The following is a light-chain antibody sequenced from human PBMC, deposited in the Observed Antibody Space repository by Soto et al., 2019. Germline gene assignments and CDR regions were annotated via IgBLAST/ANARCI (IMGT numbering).Light chain of an antibody. CDR3: QQYGGSPPT. CDR1: QFVSSTY. Sequence: IVLTQSPGTLSLSPGERVTLSCRASQFVSSTYLAWYQQKPGQAPRLLIYGASSRATDIPDKFSGSGSGTDFTLTISRLEPEDFAVYYCQQYGGSPPTFGQGTNEDIK. CDR2: GAS. V-gene: IGKV3-20*01. J-gene: IGKJ1*01.